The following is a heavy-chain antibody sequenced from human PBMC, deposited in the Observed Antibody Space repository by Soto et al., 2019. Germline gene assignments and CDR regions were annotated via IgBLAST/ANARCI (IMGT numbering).Heavy chain of an antibody. J-gene: IGHJ4*02. V-gene: IGHV3-33*01. CDR1: GFTFSSYG. CDR2: IWDDGSNK. CDR3: ARNYSYISGPL. D-gene: IGHD3-22*01. Sequence: GGSQILSCVASGFTFSSYGMHWVRQAPGKGLEWVALIWDDGSNKDYADSVKGRFTISRDNSKNTLFLQMSGLTAEDTAVYYCARNYSYISGPLWGQGTPVTVSS.